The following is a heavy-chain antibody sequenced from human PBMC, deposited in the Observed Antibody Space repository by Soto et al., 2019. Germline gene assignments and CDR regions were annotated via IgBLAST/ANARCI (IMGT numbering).Heavy chain of an antibody. V-gene: IGHV1-46*01. CDR1: GYTFTSYY. J-gene: IGHJ5*02. CDR2: INPSGGST. D-gene: IGHD6-19*01. Sequence: QVQLVQSGAEVKKPGASVKVSCKASGYTFTSYYMHWVRQAPGQGLEWMGIINPSGGSTSDGQTFQGTVTMNRDTSTSTVYMEVSSMRSEDKAGYYCARDRGSSGWYGWFDPWGQGTLVTVSS. CDR3: ARDRGSSGWYGWFDP.